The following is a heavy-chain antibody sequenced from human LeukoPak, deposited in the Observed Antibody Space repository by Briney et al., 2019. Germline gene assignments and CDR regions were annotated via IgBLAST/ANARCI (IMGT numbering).Heavy chain of an antibody. CDR1: GYSFTSHD. CDR2: INPNSGNT. CDR3: ARTPPGGDVDY. J-gene: IGHJ4*02. Sequence: ASVKVSCKASGYSFTSHDINWVRQATGQGLEWMGWINPNSGNTAYAQNFQGRVTITRNTSISTAYMELSSLRPEDTAVYYCARTPPGGDVDYWGQGTLVTVSS. V-gene: IGHV1-8*01. D-gene: IGHD3-16*01.